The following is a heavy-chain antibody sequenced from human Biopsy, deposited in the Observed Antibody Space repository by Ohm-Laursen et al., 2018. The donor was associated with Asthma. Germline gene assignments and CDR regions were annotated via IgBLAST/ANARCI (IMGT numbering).Heavy chain of an antibody. V-gene: IGHV3-23*01. CDR1: GFTFSSYA. Sequence: RLSCTASGFTFSSYAMSWVRQAPGKGLDWVSAISGSGGSTYYADSVKGRFTISRDNSKNTLYLQMNSLRAEDTAVYYCAKDKRYSGSYFDYWGQGTLVTVSS. CDR2: ISGSGGST. J-gene: IGHJ4*02. D-gene: IGHD1-26*01. CDR3: AKDKRYSGSYFDY.